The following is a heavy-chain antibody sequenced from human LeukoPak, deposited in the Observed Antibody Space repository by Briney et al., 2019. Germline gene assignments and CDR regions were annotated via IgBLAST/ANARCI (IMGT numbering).Heavy chain of an antibody. Sequence: GASVKVSCKASGYTFTSYGISWVRQAPGQGLEWMGWINPNSGGTNYAQKFQGRVTMTRDTSISTAYMELSRLRSDDTAVYYCARAWAPLRYFDWCPDYWGQGTLVTVSS. D-gene: IGHD3-9*01. J-gene: IGHJ4*02. V-gene: IGHV1-2*02. CDR3: ARAWAPLRYFDWCPDY. CDR2: INPNSGGT. CDR1: GYTFTSYG.